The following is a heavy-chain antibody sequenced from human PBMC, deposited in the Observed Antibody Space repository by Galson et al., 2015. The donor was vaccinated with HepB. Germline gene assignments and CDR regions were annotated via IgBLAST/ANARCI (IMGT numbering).Heavy chain of an antibody. CDR2: INAGDGNT. V-gene: IGHV1-3*01. Sequence: SVKVSCKASGYTFTSYAMHWVRQAPGQRLEWMGWINAGDGNTKYSQKFQGRVTITRDTSASTAYMELSSLRSEDTAVYYCAREENPNWFDPWGQGTLVTVSS. D-gene: IGHD1-14*01. CDR3: AREENPNWFDP. J-gene: IGHJ5*02. CDR1: GYTFTSYA.